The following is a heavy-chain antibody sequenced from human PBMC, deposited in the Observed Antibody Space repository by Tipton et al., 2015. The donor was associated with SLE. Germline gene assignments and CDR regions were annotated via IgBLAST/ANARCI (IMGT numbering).Heavy chain of an antibody. D-gene: IGHD6-13*01. CDR1: GGSFSGYY. Sequence: GLVKPSETLSLTCAVYGGSFSGYYWSWIRQPPGKGLEWIGEINHSGSTNYNPSLKSRVTISVDTSKNQFSLKLSSVTAADTAVYYCARVIAAAATLWGQGTLVTVSS. J-gene: IGHJ4*02. V-gene: IGHV4-34*01. CDR3: ARVIAAAATL. CDR2: INHSGST.